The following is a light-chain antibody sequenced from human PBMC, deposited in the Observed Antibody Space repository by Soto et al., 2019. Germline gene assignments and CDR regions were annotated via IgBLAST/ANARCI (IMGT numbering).Light chain of an antibody. CDR1: QSINSY. CDR3: QQSFSKFLYT. CDR2: AAS. Sequence: DIQMTQSPMSLSASVGDRVTITCRASQSINSYLNWYQQKPGKAPKLLIYAASSLQSGVPSRFSGSGSWTDFTLTISSLQPEDFATYYCQQSFSKFLYTFGQGTKLEIK. V-gene: IGKV1-39*01. J-gene: IGKJ2*01.